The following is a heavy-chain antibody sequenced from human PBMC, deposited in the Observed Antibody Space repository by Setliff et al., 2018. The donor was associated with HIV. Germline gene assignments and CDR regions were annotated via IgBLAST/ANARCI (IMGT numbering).Heavy chain of an antibody. J-gene: IGHJ4*02. D-gene: IGHD2-15*01. V-gene: IGHV4-39*01. CDR2: FYYSGST. CDR3: ARLGSHCKNAFCSPY. Sequence: TLSLTCVVSGDSISRSRYYWGWIRQPPGKGLEWIGSFYYSGSTSYNPSLKSRVTISGDTSKNQVSLRLSSVTAADTAVYYCARLGSHCKNAFCSPYWGQGTLVTVSS. CDR1: GDSISRSRYY.